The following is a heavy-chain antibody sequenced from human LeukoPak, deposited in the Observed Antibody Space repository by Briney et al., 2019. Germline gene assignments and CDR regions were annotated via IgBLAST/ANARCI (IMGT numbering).Heavy chain of an antibody. CDR3: ARVPWDSSGWPYFDY. CDR1: GGSISSYY. CDR2: IYSSGST. V-gene: IGHV4-4*07. D-gene: IGHD6-19*01. J-gene: IGHJ4*02. Sequence: SETLSLTCTVSGGSISSYYWGWIRQPAGKGLEWIGRIYSSGSTHYSPSLKSRITMSVDTSKNQFSLKLSSVAAADTAVYYCARVPWDSSGWPYFDYWGQGTLVTVSS.